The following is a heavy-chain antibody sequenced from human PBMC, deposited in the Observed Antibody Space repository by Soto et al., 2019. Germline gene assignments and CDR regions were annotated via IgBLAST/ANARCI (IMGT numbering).Heavy chain of an antibody. CDR1: GYTFTRYG. Sequence: ASEKVSCKASGYTFTRYGISWVRQAPGQGLEWMGWISAYNGNTNYAQKLQGRVTMTTDTSTSTAYMELRSLRSDDTAVYYCASASIAVAGTQLDYWGQGTLVTVFS. CDR3: ASASIAVAGTQLDY. V-gene: IGHV1-18*01. J-gene: IGHJ4*02. CDR2: ISAYNGNT. D-gene: IGHD6-19*01.